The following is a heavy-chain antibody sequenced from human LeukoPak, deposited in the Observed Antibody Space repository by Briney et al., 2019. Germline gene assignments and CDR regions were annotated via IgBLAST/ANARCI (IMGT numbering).Heavy chain of an antibody. Sequence: SETLSLSCTVSGGSISNLDYYWTWIRQPAGKRLEWIGRIYTSGGTNYNPSLKSRVTMSVDKSKNQISLNLASLTAADTALYYCAGRGSSSGTFDVWGPGTFVTVSS. J-gene: IGHJ3*01. D-gene: IGHD2-2*01. CDR2: IYTSGGT. CDR3: AGRGSSSGTFDV. CDR1: GGSISNLDYY. V-gene: IGHV4-61*02.